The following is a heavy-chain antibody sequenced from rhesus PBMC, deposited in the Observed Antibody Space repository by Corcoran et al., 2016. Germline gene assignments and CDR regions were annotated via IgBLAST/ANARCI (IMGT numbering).Heavy chain of an antibody. D-gene: IGHD4-29*01. J-gene: IGHJ2*01. CDR2: IGGSSGST. V-gene: IGHV4-127*01. CDR1: GYSISSGYG. Sequence: QVQLQESGPGLVKPSETLPLTCAVSGYSISSGYGWSWIRPPPGKGLEWIGYIGGSSGSTNYNPSLKSRVTISKATSKNQFSLKLSSVTAADTAVYYCARRSSYWYFDLWGPGTPITISS. CDR3: ARRSSYWYFDL.